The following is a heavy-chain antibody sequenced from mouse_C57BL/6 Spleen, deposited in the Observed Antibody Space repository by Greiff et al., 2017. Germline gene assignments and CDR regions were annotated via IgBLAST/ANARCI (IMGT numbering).Heavy chain of an antibody. J-gene: IGHJ2*01. CDR3: ARFWDY. CDR1: GFTFTDYY. V-gene: IGHV7-3*01. Sequence: EVNVVESGGGLVQPGGSLSLSCAASGFTFTDYYMSWVRQPPGKALEWLGFIRNKANGYTTEYSASVKGRFTISRDNSQSILYLQMKALGAEDSATYYCARFWDYWGQGTTLTVSS. CDR2: IRNKANGYTT.